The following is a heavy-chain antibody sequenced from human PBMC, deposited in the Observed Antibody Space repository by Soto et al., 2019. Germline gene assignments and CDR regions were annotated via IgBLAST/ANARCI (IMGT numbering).Heavy chain of an antibody. Sequence: GGSLRLSCAASGFTFSVYYMSWIRQAPGKGLEWVSYISSSGSTIYYADSVKGRFTISRDNAKNSLYLQMNSLRAEDTAVYYCARDRKDQQWLVDFDYWGQGTLVTVSS. CDR1: GFTFSVYY. V-gene: IGHV3-11*01. J-gene: IGHJ4*02. D-gene: IGHD6-19*01. CDR3: ARDRKDQQWLVDFDY. CDR2: ISSSGSTI.